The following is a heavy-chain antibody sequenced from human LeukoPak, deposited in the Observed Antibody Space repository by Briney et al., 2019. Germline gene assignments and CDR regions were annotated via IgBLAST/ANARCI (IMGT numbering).Heavy chain of an antibody. V-gene: IGHV3-53*01. D-gene: IGHD1-26*01. Sequence: SGGSLRLSCAVSGVTVSSTDMSWVRQAPGKGLEWVSVIFSGGSTYYADSVKGRFTISRDNSKNTLYLQMNSLRAEDTAVYYCARGRDLLPTPDFDYWGQGTLVTVSS. CDR3: ARGRDLLPTPDFDY. J-gene: IGHJ4*02. CDR2: IFSGGST. CDR1: GVTVSSTD.